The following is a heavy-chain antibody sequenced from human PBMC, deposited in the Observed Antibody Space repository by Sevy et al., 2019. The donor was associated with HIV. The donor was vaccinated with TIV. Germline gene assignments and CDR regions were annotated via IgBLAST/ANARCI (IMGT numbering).Heavy chain of an antibody. D-gene: IGHD3-10*01. V-gene: IGHV1-69*06. Sequence: ASVKVSCKASGGTFSSYAISWVRQAPGQGLEWMGGIIPIFGTANYAQKFQGRVTITADKSTSTAYMELSSLRSEETAVYYCARGGVWFGELLPEPYYYYYYMDVWGNGTTVTVSS. CDR3: ARGGVWFGELLPEPYYYYYYMDV. CDR2: IIPIFGTA. J-gene: IGHJ6*03. CDR1: GGTFSSYA.